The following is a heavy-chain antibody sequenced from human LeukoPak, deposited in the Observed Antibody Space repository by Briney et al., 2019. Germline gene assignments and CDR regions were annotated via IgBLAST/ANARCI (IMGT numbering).Heavy chain of an antibody. CDR2: INPKSGGT. CDR1: GYTFTGYY. J-gene: IGHJ6*03. CDR3: ARIWLRQDYYYMDV. Sequence: EASVKGSCKASGYTFTGYYIHWVRQAPGQGLEWMGRINPKSGGTNYAQRFQCSVTMTRDTAISTAHMERSRLRADDTAVYYCARIWLRQDYYYMDVWGKGTTVTVSS. V-gene: IGHV1-2*06. D-gene: IGHD3-9*01.